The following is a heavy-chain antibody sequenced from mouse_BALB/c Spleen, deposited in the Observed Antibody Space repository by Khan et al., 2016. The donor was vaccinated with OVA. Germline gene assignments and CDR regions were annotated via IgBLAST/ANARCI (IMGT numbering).Heavy chain of an antibody. CDR2: IDPANGNT. CDR3: SYSVLHYAMDY. J-gene: IGHJ4*01. CDR1: GFNIKDTY. Sequence: VQLLQPGAELMKPGASVKLSCTVSGFNIKDTYMHWVKQRPEQGLEWIGRIDPANGNTKYDPKFQGTATMTADTSSNTAYLRLSSLTSEDTAVYFCSYSVLHYAMDYWGQGTSVTVSS. V-gene: IGHV14-3*02.